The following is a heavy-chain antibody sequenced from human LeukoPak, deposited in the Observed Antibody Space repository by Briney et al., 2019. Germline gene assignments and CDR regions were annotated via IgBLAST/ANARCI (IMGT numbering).Heavy chain of an antibody. CDR1: GFPFNTYW. D-gene: IGHD1-26*01. J-gene: IGHJ3*02. CDR2: IKEDGSEE. Sequence: GGSLRLSCAASGFPFNTYWMSWVSQAPGKGLEWVANIKEDGSEEHYVDSAKGRFTISRDNAKNSLYLQMNSLTAADTALYYCTPEVWELQGASDIWGQGTMVTVSS. V-gene: IGHV3-7*01. CDR3: TPEVWELQGASDI.